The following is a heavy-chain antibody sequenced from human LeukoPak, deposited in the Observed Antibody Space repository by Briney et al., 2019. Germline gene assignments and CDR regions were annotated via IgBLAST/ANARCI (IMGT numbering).Heavy chain of an antibody. J-gene: IGHJ6*02. CDR1: GYTFTSYD. CDR2: MNPNSGNT. D-gene: IGHD3-3*01. CDR3: ASMKRITIFGVVISRYYYYGMDV. V-gene: IGHV1-8*01. Sequence: ASVKVSCKASGYTFTSYDINWVRQATGQELEWMGWMNPNSGNTGYAQKFQGRVTMTRNTSISTAYMELSSLRSEDTAVYYCASMKRITIFGVVISRYYYYGMDVWGQGTTVTVSS.